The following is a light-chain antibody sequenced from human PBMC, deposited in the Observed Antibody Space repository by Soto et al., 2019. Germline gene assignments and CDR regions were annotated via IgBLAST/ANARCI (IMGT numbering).Light chain of an antibody. CDR3: QSYDSSLSGVV. Sequence: QSVLTQPPSVSGAPGQRVTISCSGSRSNIGAGYDVHWYQQLPGTAPKLLIYVNNNRPSGVPDRFSGSKSGTSASLAITGLQAEDEADYYCQSYDSSLSGVVFGGGTQLTVL. V-gene: IGLV1-40*01. J-gene: IGLJ2*01. CDR2: VNN. CDR1: RSNIGAGYD.